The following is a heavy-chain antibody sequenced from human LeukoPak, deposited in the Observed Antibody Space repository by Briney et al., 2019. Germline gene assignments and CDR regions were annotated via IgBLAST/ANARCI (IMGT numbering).Heavy chain of an antibody. CDR1: GSTFSSYG. CDR3: ARVSGSSGWYWFDP. Sequence: GGSLRLSCAASGSTFSSYGMHWVRQAPGKGLEWVAVIWYDGSNKYYADSVKGRFTISRDNSKNTLYLQMNSLRAEDTAVYYCARVSGSSGWYWFDPWGQGTLVTVSS. D-gene: IGHD6-19*01. J-gene: IGHJ5*02. CDR2: IWYDGSNK. V-gene: IGHV3-33*01.